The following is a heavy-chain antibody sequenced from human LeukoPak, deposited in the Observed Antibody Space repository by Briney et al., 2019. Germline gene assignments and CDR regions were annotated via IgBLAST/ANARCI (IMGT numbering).Heavy chain of an antibody. CDR2: INPSGGST. Sequence: ASVKVSCKASGYTFTSYYMHWVRQAPGQGLEWMGIINPSGGSTSYAQKFQGRVTITADESTSTAYMELSSLRSEDTAVYYCARGRTADEFDYWGQGTLVTVSS. D-gene: IGHD5-18*01. V-gene: IGHV1-46*01. CDR1: GYTFTSYY. CDR3: ARGRTADEFDY. J-gene: IGHJ4*02.